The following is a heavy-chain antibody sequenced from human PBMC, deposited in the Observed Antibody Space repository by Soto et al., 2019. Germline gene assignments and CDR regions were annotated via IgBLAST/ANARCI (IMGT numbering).Heavy chain of an antibody. Sequence: GGSLRLSCAAAGFTFRNYDMSWVRQAPRKGLEWVSAISSRGGGPYYTESVRGRFTISRDNSKNTLYLQMNSLKTEDTAVYYCTTAPWFDPWGQGTLVTVSS. CDR3: TTAPWFDP. V-gene: IGHV3-23*01. CDR2: ISSRGGGP. J-gene: IGHJ5*02. CDR1: GFTFRNYD.